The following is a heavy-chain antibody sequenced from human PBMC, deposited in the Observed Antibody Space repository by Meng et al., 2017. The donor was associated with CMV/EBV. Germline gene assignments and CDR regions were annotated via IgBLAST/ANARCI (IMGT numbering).Heavy chain of an antibody. CDR2: IWYDGGNK. J-gene: IGHJ3*02. V-gene: IGHV3-33*06. Sequence: GESLKISCAASGFTFSSYGMYWVRQAPGKGLEWVAVIWYDGGNKYYAESVKGRFTISRDNSKNTLYLQMNSLRAEDTAVYYCAKDDYSSSSDAFDIWGQGTMVTVSS. CDR3: AKDDYSSSSDAFDI. D-gene: IGHD6-6*01. CDR1: GFTFSSYG.